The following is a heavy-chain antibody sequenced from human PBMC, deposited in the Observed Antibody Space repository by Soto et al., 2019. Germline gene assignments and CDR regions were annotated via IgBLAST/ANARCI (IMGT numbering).Heavy chain of an antibody. V-gene: IGHV4-59*01. CDR1: GGSMIAYY. CDR3: ARVRGTAGKRYFDY. J-gene: IGHJ4*02. CDR2: TYYSGST. Sequence: QVQLQESGPRLVKPSETLSLTCTVSGGSMIAYYWNWMRQPPGKGLQWIGYTYYSGSTTYNPSLKSRGSISVDSSNNQFSLKLDSVTPADTAVYYCARVRGTAGKRYFDYWGPGTLVTVSS. D-gene: IGHD6-13*01.